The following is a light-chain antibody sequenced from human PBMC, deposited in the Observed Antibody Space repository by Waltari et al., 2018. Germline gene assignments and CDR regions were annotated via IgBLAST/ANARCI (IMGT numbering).Light chain of an antibody. CDR3: SSYTTSSAPGV. CDR2: EVS. CDR1: DSDVGAYDF. V-gene: IGLV2-14*01. Sequence: QSALTQPSSVSGSPGQSITISCSGTDSDVGAYDFVSWYQQHPGKAPHLIIYEVSNRPEGISMRSSASKAGHTASRTISGLQAEDEADYYCSSYTTSSAPGVFGTGTRVTVL. J-gene: IGLJ1*01.